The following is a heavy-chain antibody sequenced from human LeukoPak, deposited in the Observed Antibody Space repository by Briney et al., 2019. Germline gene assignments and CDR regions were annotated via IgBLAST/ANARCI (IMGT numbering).Heavy chain of an antibody. J-gene: IGHJ4*02. Sequence: PGGSLRLSCAASGFTFSNYAMSWVRQAPGKGLEWVSAISGSGDITYYADSVKGRFTISRDNSKNTLYLQMNSLRAEDTAVYYCAKDLTIYDSKQGDAPPEYYFDYWGQGTLVTVSS. D-gene: IGHD3-22*01. V-gene: IGHV3-23*01. CDR3: AKDLTIYDSKQGDAPPEYYFDY. CDR2: ISGSGDIT. CDR1: GFTFSNYA.